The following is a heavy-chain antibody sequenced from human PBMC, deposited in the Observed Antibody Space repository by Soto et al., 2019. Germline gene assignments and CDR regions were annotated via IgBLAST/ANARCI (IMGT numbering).Heavy chain of an antibody. V-gene: IGHV3-23*01. CDR3: ARGYCSSTSCFYNWFDP. CDR1: GFTFSSYA. Sequence: GGSLRLSCAASGFTFSSYAMSWVRQAPGKGLEWVSAISGSGGSTYYADSVKGRFTISRDNSKNTLYLQMNSLTAEDTAVYYCARGYCSSTSCFYNWFDPWGQATLVTVSS. J-gene: IGHJ5*02. D-gene: IGHD2-2*01. CDR2: ISGSGGST.